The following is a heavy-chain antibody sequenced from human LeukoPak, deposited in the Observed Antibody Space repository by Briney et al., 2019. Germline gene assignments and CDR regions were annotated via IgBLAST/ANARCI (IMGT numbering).Heavy chain of an antibody. CDR2: ISNTGST. Sequence: PSETQSLTCTVSGTSISSSHWSWIRQPPGKGLECLGYISNTGSTTYNPSLKSRVTISLDTSKNQFSLELKSVTAADTAVYYCARRAAANWYFDLWGRGTLVTVSS. CDR1: GTSISSSH. CDR3: ARRAAANWYFDL. D-gene: IGHD6-25*01. V-gene: IGHV4-59*08. J-gene: IGHJ2*01.